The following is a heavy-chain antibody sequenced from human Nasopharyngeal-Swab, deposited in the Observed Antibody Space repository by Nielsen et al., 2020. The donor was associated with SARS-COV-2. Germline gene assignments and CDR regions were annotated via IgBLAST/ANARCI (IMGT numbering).Heavy chain of an antibody. CDR3: ASAYGGSYWYFDL. Sequence: GGSLRLSCAASGFTFSSYAMHWVRQAPGKGLEWAAVISYDGSNKYYADSVKGRFTISRDNSKNTLYLQMNSLRAEDTAVYYCASAYGGSYWYFDLWGRGTLVTVSS. CDR1: GFTFSSYA. D-gene: IGHD4-23*01. CDR2: ISYDGSNK. J-gene: IGHJ2*01. V-gene: IGHV3-30-3*01.